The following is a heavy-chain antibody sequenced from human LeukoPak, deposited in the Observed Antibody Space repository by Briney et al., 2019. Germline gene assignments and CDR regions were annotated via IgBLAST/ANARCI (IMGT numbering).Heavy chain of an antibody. CDR1: RFTFSSYW. CDR2: INSDGSST. CDR3: ARGGMATRKPDY. D-gene: IGHD5-24*01. V-gene: IGHV3-74*01. Sequence: GGSLRLSCAASRFTFSSYWMHWVRQAPGKGLVWVSRINSDGSSTSYADSVKGRFTISRDNAKNTLYLQMNSLRAEDTAVYYCARGGMATRKPDYWGQGTLVTVSS. J-gene: IGHJ4*02.